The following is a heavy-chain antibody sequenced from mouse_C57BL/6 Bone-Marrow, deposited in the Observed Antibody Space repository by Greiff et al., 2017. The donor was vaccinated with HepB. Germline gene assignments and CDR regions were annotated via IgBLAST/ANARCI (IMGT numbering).Heavy chain of an antibody. CDR1: GYTFTSYW. J-gene: IGHJ2*01. D-gene: IGHD2-5*01. CDR2: IYPGSGST. CDR3: ARGALYSNPFYFDY. Sequence: QVQLQQPGAELVKPGASVKMSCKASGYTFTSYWITWVKQRPGQGLEWIGDIYPGSGSTNYNEKFKSKATLTVDTSSSTAYMQLSSLTSEDSAVYYCARGALYSNPFYFDYWGQGTTLTVSS. V-gene: IGHV1-55*01.